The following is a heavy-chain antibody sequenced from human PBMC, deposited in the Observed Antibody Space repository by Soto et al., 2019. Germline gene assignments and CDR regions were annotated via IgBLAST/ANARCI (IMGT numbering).Heavy chain of an antibody. CDR2: IIPMFDTA. V-gene: IGHV1-69*13. CDR1: GGTFGRNA. Sequence: SVNVSCKASGGTFGRNAINWVRQAPGQGFEWMGGIIPMFDTANHAQKFRDRIMITADESTNTAYLELKDLRSEDTAIYYCARPQGSGWRFNALDFWGQGTMVTVSS. D-gene: IGHD6-19*01. J-gene: IGHJ3*01. CDR3: ARPQGSGWRFNALDF.